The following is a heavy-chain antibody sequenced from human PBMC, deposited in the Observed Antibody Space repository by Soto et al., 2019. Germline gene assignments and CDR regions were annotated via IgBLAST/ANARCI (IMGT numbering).Heavy chain of an antibody. J-gene: IGHJ3*02. V-gene: IGHV3-48*01. D-gene: IGHD6-19*01. CDR1: GFTFSTYS. Sequence: EVQLVASGGGLVQPGGSLRLSCAASGFTFSTYSMNWVRQAPGKGLEWVSSITGSSSPIYYADSVRGRFTISRDNAKNSLYLQMNSLRAEDTAVYYCARTIPGWADAFDIWGQGTMVTVSS. CDR3: ARTIPGWADAFDI. CDR2: ITGSSSPI.